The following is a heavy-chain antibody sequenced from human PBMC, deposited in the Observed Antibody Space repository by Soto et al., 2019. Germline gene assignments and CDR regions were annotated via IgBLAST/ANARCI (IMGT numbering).Heavy chain of an antibody. CDR1: GGSFSGYY. Sequence: PSETLSLTCAVYGGSFSGYYWSWIRQPPGKGLEWIGEINHSGSTNYNPSLKSRVTISVDTSKNQFSLKLSSVTAADTAVYYCARVVVAATLGYYYYYYGMDVWGQGTTVTVSS. V-gene: IGHV4-34*01. D-gene: IGHD2-15*01. CDR3: ARVVVAATLGYYYYYYGMDV. J-gene: IGHJ6*02. CDR2: INHSGST.